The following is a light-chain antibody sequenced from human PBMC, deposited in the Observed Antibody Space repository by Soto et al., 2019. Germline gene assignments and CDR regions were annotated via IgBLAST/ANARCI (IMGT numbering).Light chain of an antibody. CDR1: SSYIGAYKF. Sequence: QSALTQPASVSGSPGQSITIFCSGTSSYIGAYKFVSWYRHHPGKAPQVMIYEVSNRPSGVSNRFSGSKSGNTASLTISGLQPEDEGDYFCSSYTSTSTPWVFGGGTQLTVL. J-gene: IGLJ3*02. CDR2: EVS. CDR3: SSYTSTSTPWV. V-gene: IGLV2-14*01.